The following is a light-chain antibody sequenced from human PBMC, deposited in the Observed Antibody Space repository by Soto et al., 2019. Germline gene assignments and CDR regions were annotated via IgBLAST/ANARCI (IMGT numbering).Light chain of an antibody. CDR1: SSDDGSYNL. CDR2: EGS. Sequence: QSALTQPASVSGSPGQSITISCTGTSSDDGSYNLVSWYQQHPGKAPKLMIYEGSKRPSGVSNRFSGSKSGNTASLTISGLQAEDEADYYCCSYAGSYVFGTGTKLTVL. J-gene: IGLJ1*01. V-gene: IGLV2-23*01. CDR3: CSYAGSYV.